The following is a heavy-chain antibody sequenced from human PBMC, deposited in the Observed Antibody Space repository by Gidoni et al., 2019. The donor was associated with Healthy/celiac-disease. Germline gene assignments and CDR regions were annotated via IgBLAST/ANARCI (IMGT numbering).Heavy chain of an antibody. CDR2: ISSSSSYI. CDR1: GFTFSSYS. Sequence: EVQLVESGGGLVKPGGSLRLSCAASGFTFSSYSMNLVRQAPGKGLELVSSISSSSSYIYYADSVKGRFTISRDNAKNSRYLQMNSLRAEDTAVYYCARGIAAAGRVHWGQGTLVTVSS. D-gene: IGHD6-13*01. J-gene: IGHJ4*02. V-gene: IGHV3-21*01. CDR3: ARGIAAAGRVH.